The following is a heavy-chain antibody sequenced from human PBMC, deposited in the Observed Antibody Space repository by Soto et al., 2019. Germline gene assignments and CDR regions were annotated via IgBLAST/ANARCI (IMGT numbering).Heavy chain of an antibody. D-gene: IGHD2-15*01. V-gene: IGHV3-30-3*01. CDR2: ISYDGSNK. J-gene: IGHJ4*02. CDR1: GFTFSSYA. CDR3: AKGGDIVVVVAATFDY. Sequence: GGSLRLSCAASGFTFSSYAMHWVRQAPGKGLEWVAVISYDGSNKYYADSVKGRFTISRDNSKNTLYLQMNSLRAEDTAVYYCAKGGDIVVVVAATFDYWGQGTLVTVSS.